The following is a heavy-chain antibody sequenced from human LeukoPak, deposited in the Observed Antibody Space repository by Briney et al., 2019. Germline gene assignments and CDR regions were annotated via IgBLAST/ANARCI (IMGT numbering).Heavy chain of an antibody. CDR3: ASMYYYDSSDAFDI. CDR2: ISSNGGST. Sequence: PGGPLRLSCAASGFTFSSYAMHWVRQAPGKGLEYVSAISSNGGSTYYANSVKGRFTISRDNSKNTLYLQMGSLRAEDMAVYYCASMYYYDSSDAFDIWGQGTMVTVSS. D-gene: IGHD3-22*01. CDR1: GFTFSSYA. J-gene: IGHJ3*02. V-gene: IGHV3-64*01.